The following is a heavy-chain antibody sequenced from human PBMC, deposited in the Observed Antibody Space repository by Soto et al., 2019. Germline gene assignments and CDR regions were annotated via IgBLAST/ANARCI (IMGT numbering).Heavy chain of an antibody. CDR1: GGTFSRYV. J-gene: IGHJ6*02. CDR2: IIPIFGTA. D-gene: IGHD5-18*01. V-gene: IGHV1-69*01. CDR3: ARIRGYSYGRGDIAVADYYYGMDV. Sequence: ASGKVSFKGSGGTFSRYVISWVGQAPGKGLERMGGIIPIFGTANYAQKFQGRVTITADESTCTAYMELSSLRSEDTAVYYCARIRGYSYGRGDIAVADYYYGMDVWGQGTTVTVSS.